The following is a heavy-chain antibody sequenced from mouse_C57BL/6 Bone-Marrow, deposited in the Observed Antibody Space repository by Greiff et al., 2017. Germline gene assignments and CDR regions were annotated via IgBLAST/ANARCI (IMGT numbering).Heavy chain of an antibody. D-gene: IGHD1-1*01. CDR3: TRGEGWYYYQSFDY. J-gene: IGHJ2*01. V-gene: IGHV1-5*01. Sequence: EVQLQQSGTVLARPGASVKMSCKTSGYTFTSYWMHWVKQRPGQGLEWIGAIYPGNSDTSYNQKFKGKAKLTAVTSASTAYMELSSLTNEDSAVYYCTRGEGWYYYQSFDYWGQGTTLTVSS. CDR2: IYPGNSDT. CDR1: GYTFTSYW.